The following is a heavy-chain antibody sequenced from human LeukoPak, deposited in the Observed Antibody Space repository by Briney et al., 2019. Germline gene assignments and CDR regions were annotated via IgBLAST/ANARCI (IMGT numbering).Heavy chain of an antibody. J-gene: IGHJ4*02. CDR1: GGTFSSYA. Sequence: ASVKVSCKASGGTFSSYAISWVRQAPGQGLEWMGRIIPILGIANYAQKFQGRVTITADKSTSTAYMELSSLRSEDTAVYYCARPGGPSGYPYYFDYWGQGTLVTVSS. CDR2: IIPILGIA. CDR3: ARPGGPSGYPYYFDY. V-gene: IGHV1-69*04. D-gene: IGHD3-22*01.